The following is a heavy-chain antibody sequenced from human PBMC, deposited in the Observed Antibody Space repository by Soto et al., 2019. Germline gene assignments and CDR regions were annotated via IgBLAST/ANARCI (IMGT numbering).Heavy chain of an antibody. V-gene: IGHV3-30*18. D-gene: IGHD3-10*01. J-gene: IGHJ6*02. Sequence: GGSLRLSCAASGFTFSSYGMHWVRQAPGKGLEWVAVISYDGSNKYYADSVKGRFTISRDNSKNTLYLQMNSLRAEDTAVYYCAKASLKELWFGGIYYGMDFWGQGTTVTVSS. CDR2: ISYDGSNK. CDR1: GFTFSSYG. CDR3: AKASLKELWFGGIYYGMDF.